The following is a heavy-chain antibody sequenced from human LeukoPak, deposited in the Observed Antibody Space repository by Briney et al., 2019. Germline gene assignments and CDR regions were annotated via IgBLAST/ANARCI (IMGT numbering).Heavy chain of an antibody. V-gene: IGHV3-30*18. Sequence: PGGSLRLSCAASGFTFSSYGMHWVRQAPGKGLEWVAVISYDGSNKYHADSVKGRFTISRDNSKNTLYLQMNSLRAEDTAVYFCAKPWDYGGDSGLDYWGQGTLVTVSS. CDR3: AKPWDYGGDSGLDY. CDR2: ISYDGSNK. J-gene: IGHJ4*02. CDR1: GFTFSSYG. D-gene: IGHD4-23*01.